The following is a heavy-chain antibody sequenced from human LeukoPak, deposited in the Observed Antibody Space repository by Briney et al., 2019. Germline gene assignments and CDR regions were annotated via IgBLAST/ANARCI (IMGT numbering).Heavy chain of an antibody. D-gene: IGHD3-3*01. J-gene: IGHJ6*03. CDR2: VSHTGSA. CDR3: AREIRFLVPNYYYYMDV. CDR1: SGSFVGYY. Sequence: PSETLSLTCAIHSGSFVGYYWNWIRQPPGKGLEWIGEVSHTGSANYNTSLKGRVSMSVDRSKDQFSLTLTSLTAADTAVYYCAREIRFLVPNYYYYMDVWGKGTTVTVSS. V-gene: IGHV4-34*01.